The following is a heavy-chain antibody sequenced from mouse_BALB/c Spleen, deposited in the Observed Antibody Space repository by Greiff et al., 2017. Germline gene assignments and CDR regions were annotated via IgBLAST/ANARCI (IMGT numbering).Heavy chain of an antibody. CDR2: INPGSGGT. CDR1: GYAFTNYL. V-gene: IGHV1-54*01. J-gene: IGHJ4*01. Sequence: QVQLQQSGAELLRPGTSVKVSCKASGYAFTNYLIEWVKQRPGQGLEWIGVINPGSGGTNYNEKFKGKATLTADKSSSTAYMQLSSLTSDDSAVYFCAGSFYYDSLYYAMDYWGQGTSVTVSS. D-gene: IGHD2-4*01. CDR3: AGSFYYDSLYYAMDY.